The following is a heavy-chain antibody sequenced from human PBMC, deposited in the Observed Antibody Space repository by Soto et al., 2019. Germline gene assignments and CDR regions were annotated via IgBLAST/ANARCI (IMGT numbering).Heavy chain of an antibody. CDR3: TRASASSMLRGVVIN. J-gene: IGHJ4*02. Sequence: PSETLSLTCAVSGGSISTDNWWSWVRQPPGKGLEWIGEMYHSGDSNFNPSLKSRVTISVDKSKNQFSMQMASVTAAHTALYYCTRASASSMLRGVVINWGRGTQVTVSS. D-gene: IGHD3-10*01. CDR1: GGSISTDNW. CDR2: MYHSGDS. V-gene: IGHV4-4*02.